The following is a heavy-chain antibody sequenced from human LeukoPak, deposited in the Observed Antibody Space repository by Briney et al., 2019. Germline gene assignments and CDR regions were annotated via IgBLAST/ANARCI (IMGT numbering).Heavy chain of an antibody. V-gene: IGHV4-59*08. D-gene: IGHD4-17*01. CDR3: ARLKLHYDVYFPYFYYYYMDV. CDR1: GGSIRDYY. CDR2: IYYTGSA. J-gene: IGHJ6*03. Sequence: SETLSLTCGVSGGSIRDYYWSWIRQPPGKGLEWIAYIYYTGSANYSPSFQSRLNISVDASKNQFSLKLFSVTAADTAVYYCARLKLHYDVYFPYFYYYYMDVWGEGTTVTVSS.